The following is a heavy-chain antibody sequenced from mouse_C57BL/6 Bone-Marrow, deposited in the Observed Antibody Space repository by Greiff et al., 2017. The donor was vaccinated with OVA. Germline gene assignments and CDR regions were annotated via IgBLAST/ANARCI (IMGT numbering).Heavy chain of an antibody. CDR1: GFSLTSYG. CDR2: IWRGGST. CDR3: AKMNGYDGCYYFDY. V-gene: IGHV2-5*01. D-gene: IGHD2-2*01. J-gene: IGHJ2*01. Sequence: QVQLKQSGPGLVQPSQSLSINCTVSGFSLTSYGVHWVRQSPGKGLEWLGVIWRGGSTDYNAAFMSRLSITKDNSKSQVFFKMNSLQADDTAIYYCAKMNGYDGCYYFDYWGQGTTLTVSS.